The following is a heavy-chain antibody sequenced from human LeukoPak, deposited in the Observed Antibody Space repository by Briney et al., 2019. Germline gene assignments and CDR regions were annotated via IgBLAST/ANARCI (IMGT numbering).Heavy chain of an antibody. CDR3: ARAKANWGSGDY. CDR2: INPNTGGT. Sequence: ASVKVSCKASEYTFTDYYVHWVRQAPGQGHEWMGWINPNTGGTNYAQKFQGRVTMTRDTSISTGYMDLRGLRSDDTAVYYCARAKANWGSGDYWGQGTLVTVSS. J-gene: IGHJ4*02. V-gene: IGHV1-2*02. D-gene: IGHD7-27*01. CDR1: EYTFTDYY.